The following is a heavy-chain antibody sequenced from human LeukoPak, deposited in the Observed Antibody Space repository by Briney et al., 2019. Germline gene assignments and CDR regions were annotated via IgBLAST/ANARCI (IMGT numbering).Heavy chain of an antibody. CDR2: IYYSGST. Sequence: ETLSLTCTVSGGSISSYYWSWIRQPPGKGLEWIGYIYYSGSTNYNPSLKSRVTISVDTSKNQFSLKLSSVTAADTAVYYCARGGSLFLGATMKNFDYWGQGTLVTVSS. V-gene: IGHV4-59*12. J-gene: IGHJ4*02. CDR3: ARGGSLFLGATMKNFDY. CDR1: GGSISSYY. D-gene: IGHD3-22*01.